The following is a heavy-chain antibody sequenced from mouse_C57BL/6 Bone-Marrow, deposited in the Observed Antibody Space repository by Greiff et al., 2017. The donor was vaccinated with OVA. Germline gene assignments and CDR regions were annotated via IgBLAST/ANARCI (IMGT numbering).Heavy chain of an antibody. J-gene: IGHJ1*03. Sequence: VQLQESGPELVKPGASVKMSCKASGYTFTDYYMHWVKQKPGKGLEWIGEIYPGSGNTYYNEKFKGKATLTADTSSSTAYMQLSSLTSEDSAVYFCARSLFYYYGSSYRYFDVWGTGTTVTVSS. CDR1: YTFTDYYM. CDR2: YPGSGNTY. V-gene: IGHV1-83*01. D-gene: IGHD1-1*01. CDR3: RSLFYYYGSSYRYFDV.